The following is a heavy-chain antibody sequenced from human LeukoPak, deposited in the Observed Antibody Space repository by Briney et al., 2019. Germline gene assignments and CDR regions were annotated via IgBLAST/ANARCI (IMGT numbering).Heavy chain of an antibody. CDR1: GFTFSTYE. D-gene: IGHD6-13*01. CDR3: AREYSSSWYEYAFDI. CDR2: ISSSGSTI. Sequence: GGSLRLSCAASGFTFSTYEMNWVRQAPGKGLEWVSYISSSGSTIYYADSVKGRFTISRDNAKNSLYLQMNSLRAEDTAVYYCAREYSSSWYEYAFDIWGQGTMVTVSS. V-gene: IGHV3-48*03. J-gene: IGHJ3*02.